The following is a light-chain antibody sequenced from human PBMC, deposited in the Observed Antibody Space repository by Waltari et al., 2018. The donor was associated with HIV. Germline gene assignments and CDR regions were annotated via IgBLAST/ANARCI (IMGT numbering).Light chain of an antibody. J-gene: IGKJ2*01. CDR3: MQGTHWPMYT. CDR2: KVS. CDR1: QSLVHSDGNTY. Sequence: DVVMTQSQLSLPVTLGQSASISCRSGQSLVHSDGNTYLSWFQQRPGQSPRRLSYKVSNRDSGVPDRFSCSGSGTDFTLQINRVEAEDVAMYYCMQGTHWPMYTFGQWTKLEIK. V-gene: IGKV2-30*02.